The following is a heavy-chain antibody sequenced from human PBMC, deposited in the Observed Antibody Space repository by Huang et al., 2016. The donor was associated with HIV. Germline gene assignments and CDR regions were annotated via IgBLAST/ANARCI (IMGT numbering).Heavy chain of an antibody. D-gene: IGHD2-15*01. J-gene: IGHJ3*02. V-gene: IGHV3-74*01. CDR2: IKSDGRTT. CDR1: GFQFSNYW. Sequence: EEHLVEPGGGLVQPGGSLRLSCEASGFQFSNYWMQWVRQAPGKGRMWVARIKSDGRTTDYADSVKGRFTISRDNAKNTLYLQMSSLTAEDTAIYYCARAGGFEIWGQGTVVTVSS. CDR3: ARAGGFEI.